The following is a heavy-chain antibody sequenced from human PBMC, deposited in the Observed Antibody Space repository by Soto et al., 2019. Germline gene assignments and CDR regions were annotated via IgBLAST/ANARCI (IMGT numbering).Heavy chain of an antibody. Sequence: QITLKESGPPLVKPTQTLTLTCTFSGFSLSTSGVGVGWIRQPPGKALEWLALIYWDDDKRYSPSLKSRLTITKDTSKNQVVLTMTNMDPVDTATYYCANRRDYGDYGGYDYWGQGTLVTVSS. V-gene: IGHV2-5*02. CDR3: ANRRDYGDYGGYDY. D-gene: IGHD4-17*01. CDR2: IYWDDDK. J-gene: IGHJ4*02. CDR1: GFSLSTSGVG.